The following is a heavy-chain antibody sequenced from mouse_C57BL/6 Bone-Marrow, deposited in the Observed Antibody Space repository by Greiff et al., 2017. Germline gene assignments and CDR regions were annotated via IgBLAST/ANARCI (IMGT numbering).Heavy chain of an antibody. CDR1: GFTFSSYA. D-gene: IGHD2-12*01. CDR3: ARVPLRREERYFDY. CDR2: ISDGGSYT. Sequence: EVMLVESGGGLVKPGGSLKLSCAASGFTFSSYAMSWVRQTPEKRLEWVATISDGGSYTYYPDNVKGRFTISRDNAKNNLYLQMSHLKSEDTAMYYCARVPLRREERYFDYWGKGTTLTVSS. J-gene: IGHJ2*01. V-gene: IGHV5-4*03.